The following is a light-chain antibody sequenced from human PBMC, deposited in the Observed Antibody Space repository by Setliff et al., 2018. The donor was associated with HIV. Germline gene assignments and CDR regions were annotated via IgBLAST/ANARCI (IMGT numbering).Light chain of an antibody. Sequence: VLTQPASVSGSPGRSITISCTATSSDVGGHDYVSWYQQHPGKAPKVIIYNVSNRPSGVSDRFSGSKSAYTASLSISRLQAADEAYHYCSSYTTNNTLVFGGGTKGTVL. CDR2: NVS. CDR1: SSDVGGHDY. V-gene: IGLV2-14*03. J-gene: IGLJ3*02. CDR3: SSYTTNNTLV.